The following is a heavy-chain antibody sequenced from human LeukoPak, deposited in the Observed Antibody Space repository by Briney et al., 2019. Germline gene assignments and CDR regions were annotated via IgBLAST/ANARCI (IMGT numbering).Heavy chain of an antibody. Sequence: ASVKVSCKASGYTFTAYYIHWVRQAPGQGLEWMGRINPNSGGTNYAQKFQGRVTMTRDTSISTAYMELSRLRSDDTAVYYCARARAMVITFDYWGQGTLVTVSS. CDR1: GYTFTAYY. CDR3: ARARAMVITFDY. J-gene: IGHJ4*02. D-gene: IGHD5-18*01. CDR2: INPNSGGT. V-gene: IGHV1-2*06.